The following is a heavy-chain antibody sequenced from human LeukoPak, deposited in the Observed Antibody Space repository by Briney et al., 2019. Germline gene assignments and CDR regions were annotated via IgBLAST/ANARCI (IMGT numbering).Heavy chain of an antibody. D-gene: IGHD3-22*01. CDR3: ASHYFDSSGHLEFDY. V-gene: IGHV4-59*04. CDR2: IYYSGSA. Sequence: SETLSLTCTVSGGSISSYYWSWIRQPPGKGLEWIGSIYYSGSAYYNPSLKSRVTISVETSKKKFSLNLSSVTAADTAVYYCASHYFDSSGHLEFDYWGQGTLVTVSS. J-gene: IGHJ4*02. CDR1: GGSISSYY.